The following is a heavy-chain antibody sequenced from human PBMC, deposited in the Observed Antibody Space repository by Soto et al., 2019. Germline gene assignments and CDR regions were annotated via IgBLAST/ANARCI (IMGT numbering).Heavy chain of an antibody. CDR1: GFTVSSYA. V-gene: IGHV3-23*01. CDR2: ISAST. Sequence: EMHLLESGGGLAQAGGSLRLSCAASGFTVSSYALNWVRQAPGKGLEWVSGISASTYYADSVKGRFTISRDTSKNTLYLQMHSLRAQDTAIYFCAIRMYSTRWYYLDYWGQGTLVTVS. J-gene: IGHJ4*02. CDR3: AIRMYSTRWYYLDY. D-gene: IGHD6-13*01.